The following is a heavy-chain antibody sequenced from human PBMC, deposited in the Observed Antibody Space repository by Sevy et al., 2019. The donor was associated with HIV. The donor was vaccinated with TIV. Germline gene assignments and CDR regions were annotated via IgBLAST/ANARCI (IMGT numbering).Heavy chain of an antibody. CDR2: IYYSGGS. J-gene: IGHJ4*02. V-gene: IGHV4-59*01. Sequence: SETLSLTCNVSGDSISSYFWSWFRQPPGKGLEWIGYIYYSGGSEYSPSLRSRVTISIDTSKKYLSMKLTSVTAADTAVYYCARDSAVVPRALVYWGQGTLVTVSS. CDR3: ARDSAVVPRALVY. D-gene: IGHD2-15*01. CDR1: GDSISSYF.